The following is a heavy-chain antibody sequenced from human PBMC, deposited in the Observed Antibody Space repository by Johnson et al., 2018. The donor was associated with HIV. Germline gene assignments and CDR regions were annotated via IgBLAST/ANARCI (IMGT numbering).Heavy chain of an antibody. CDR2: LSYDGTNK. CDR1: RFTFSSYA. V-gene: IGHV3-30*04. CDR3: ARGESWNDGGGNTFDI. D-gene: IGHD1-1*01. Sequence: QVKLVESGGGVVQPGRSLRLSCAASRFTFSSYAKHWVRQAPGKGLEWVAILSYDGTNKYYADSVKGRFTISRDNSKNTLYLQMNSLRAEDTAGYYCARGESWNDGGGNTFDIWGQGTMVTVSA. J-gene: IGHJ3*02.